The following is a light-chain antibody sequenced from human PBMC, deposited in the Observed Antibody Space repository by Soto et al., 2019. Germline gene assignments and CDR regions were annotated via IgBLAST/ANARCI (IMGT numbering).Light chain of an antibody. V-gene: IGKV1-12*01. CDR2: AAS. Sequence: DSKMTKSPSSLSSSVGDRVTITCRASQTISTFLNWYQQKPGKAPRLLIYAASSLQSGVPSRFSGSGSGTDFTLTISSLQPEDFATYYCQQANSFPLTFGGGTKVDIK. J-gene: IGKJ4*01. CDR3: QQANSFPLT. CDR1: QTISTF.